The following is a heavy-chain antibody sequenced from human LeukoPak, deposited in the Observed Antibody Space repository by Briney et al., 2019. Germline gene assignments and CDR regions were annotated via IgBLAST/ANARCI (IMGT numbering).Heavy chain of an antibody. V-gene: IGHV3-21*01. D-gene: IGHD6-19*01. J-gene: IGHJ4*02. CDR3: ARDQPPISSGWYDY. Sequence: GGSLRLSCAASGFTFSSYSMNWVRQAPGKGLEWVSSISSSSSYIYYADSVKGRFTISRDNAKNSLYLQMNSLRAEDTAVYYCARDQPPISSGWYDYWGQGTLVTVSS. CDR2: ISSSSSYI. CDR1: GFTFSSYS.